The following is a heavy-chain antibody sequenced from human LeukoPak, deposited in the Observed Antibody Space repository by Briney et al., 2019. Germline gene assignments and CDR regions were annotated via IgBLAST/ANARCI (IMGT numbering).Heavy chain of an antibody. CDR2: ISSSSSYI. CDR3: ARAKTYYYDSSDQEFEG. V-gene: IGHV3-21*01. D-gene: IGHD3-22*01. CDR1: GFTFSSYS. Sequence: GGSLRLSCAASGFTFSSYSMNWVRQAPGKGLEWVSSISSSSSYIYYADSVKGRFTISRDNAKNSLYLQMNSLRAEDTAVYYCARAKTYYYDSSDQEFEGWGQGTLVTVSS. J-gene: IGHJ4*02.